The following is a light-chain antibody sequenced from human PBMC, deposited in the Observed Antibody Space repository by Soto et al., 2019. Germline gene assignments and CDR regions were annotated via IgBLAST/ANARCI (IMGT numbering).Light chain of an antibody. CDR3: AAWDDSLNGVV. V-gene: IGLV1-44*01. CDR1: SSSIGSNT. CDR2: TNN. J-gene: IGLJ2*01. Sequence: QSGLTQSSSGSGTPGQRVTISCSGSSSSIGSNTVNWYQQLPGTAPKLLIYTNNQRPSGVPDRFSGSKSGTSASLAISGLQSEDEADYYCAAWDDSLNGVVFGGGTKLPAL.